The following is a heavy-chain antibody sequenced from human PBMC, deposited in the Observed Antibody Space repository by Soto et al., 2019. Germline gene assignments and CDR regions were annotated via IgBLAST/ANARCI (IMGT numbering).Heavy chain of an antibody. V-gene: IGHV3-30*03. CDR2: ISYDGNDK. Sequence: GGSLRLFCAASGFTFSSSDMHWVRQAPGKGLEWVAVISYDGNDKYYVDSVKGRFTISRDNSKNTLYLQMNSLRAEDTAVYYCARQGITGTIFDYWGQGTLVTVS. CDR1: GFTFSSSD. J-gene: IGHJ4*02. CDR3: ARQGITGTIFDY. D-gene: IGHD1-20*01.